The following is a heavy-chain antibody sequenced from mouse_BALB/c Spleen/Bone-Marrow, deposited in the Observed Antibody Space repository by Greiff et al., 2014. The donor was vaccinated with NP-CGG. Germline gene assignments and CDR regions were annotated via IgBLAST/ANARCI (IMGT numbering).Heavy chain of an antibody. CDR2: INPFNGGT. CDR3: AGRGFHEGYDGCYFDY. V-gene: IGHV1-43*01. J-gene: IGHJ2*01. D-gene: IGHD2-2*01. CDR1: GYSFTSYY. Sequence: VQLQQSGPELVKPGASMKISCKASGYSFTSYYMHWVKQSPGKSLEWIGLINPFNGGTDYNQKFKGKATLTVDKSSGTAYMKLLRLTSESCAVYYCAGRGFHEGYDGCYFDYWGQGTTLTVSS.